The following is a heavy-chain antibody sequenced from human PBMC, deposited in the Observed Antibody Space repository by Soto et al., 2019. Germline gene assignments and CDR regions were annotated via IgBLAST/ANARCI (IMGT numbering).Heavy chain of an antibody. V-gene: IGHV4-4*02. CDR3: VRGVQLWLSPIDYYYGMDV. CDR2: IYHSGST. CDR1: GGSISSSNW. Sequence: QVQLQESGPGLVKPSGTLSLTCAVSGGSISSSNWWSWVRQPPGKGLEWIGEIYHSGSTNYNPSLKGRVTISVDKSKNQFSLKLSSVTAADTAVYYCVRGVQLWLSPIDYYYGMDVWGQGTTVTVSS. J-gene: IGHJ6*02. D-gene: IGHD5-18*01.